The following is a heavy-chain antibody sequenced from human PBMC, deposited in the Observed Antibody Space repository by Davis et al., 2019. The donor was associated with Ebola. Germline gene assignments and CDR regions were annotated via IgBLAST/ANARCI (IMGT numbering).Heavy chain of an antibody. CDR3: ARDQYDYPEGYFQH. J-gene: IGHJ1*01. Sequence: GESLKISCAASGFTFSSYGMHWVRQAPGKGLEWVAVIRYDGSNKYYADSVKGRFTISRDNSKNTLYLQMNSLRAEDTAVYYCARDQYDYPEGYFQHWGQGTLVTVSS. CDR2: IRYDGSNK. CDR1: GFTFSSYG. V-gene: IGHV3-33*01. D-gene: IGHD4-11*01.